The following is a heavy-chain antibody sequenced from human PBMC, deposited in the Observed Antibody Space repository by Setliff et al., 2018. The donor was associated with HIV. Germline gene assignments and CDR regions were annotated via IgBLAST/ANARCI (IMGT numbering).Heavy chain of an antibody. CDR2: INPNSGGT. CDR3: ARGGYYTSGTWFDP. V-gene: IGHV1-2*02. D-gene: IGHD3-10*01. Sequence: GASVKVSCKASGYTFTGYYMHWVRQAPGQGLEWMGWINPNSGGTNYAQKFQGRVTMTRDTSISTVYMELRSLTSADTAIYYCARGGYYTSGTWFDPWGQGTLVTVSS. J-gene: IGHJ5*02. CDR1: GYTFTGYY.